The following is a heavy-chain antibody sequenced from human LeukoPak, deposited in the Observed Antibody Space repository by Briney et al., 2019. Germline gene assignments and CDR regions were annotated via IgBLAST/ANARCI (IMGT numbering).Heavy chain of an antibody. CDR3: SRERGGYSGYADY. CDR2: ISVYDGTT. J-gene: IGHJ4*02. D-gene: IGHD5-12*01. Sequence: GASVTVSCTASGYTFAAYGIGWVRQAPGQGLEWMGWISVYDGTTNYAQNLQGRVTMTTDTSTSTAYMDLRSLRSDDTAVYYCSRERGGYSGYADYWGQGTLVTVSS. CDR1: GYTFAAYG. V-gene: IGHV1-18*01.